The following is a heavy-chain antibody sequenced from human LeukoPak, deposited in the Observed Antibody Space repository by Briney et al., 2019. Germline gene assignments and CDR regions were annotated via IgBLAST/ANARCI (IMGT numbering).Heavy chain of an antibody. J-gene: IGHJ4*02. CDR2: IIPIFGTA. CDR3: AREGIRYYFVFYY. D-gene: IGHD2-8*01. Sequence: EASVKVSCKASGGTLSSYAISWVRQAPGQGLEWMGGIIPIFGTANYAQKFQGRVTITTDESTSTAYMELSSLRSEDTAVYYCAREGIRYYFVFYYWGQGTLVTVSS. CDR1: GGTLSSYA. V-gene: IGHV1-69*05.